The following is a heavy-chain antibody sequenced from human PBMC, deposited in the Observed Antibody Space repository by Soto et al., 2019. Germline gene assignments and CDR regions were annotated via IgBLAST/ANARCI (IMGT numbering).Heavy chain of an antibody. CDR3: AKDLVEDMATYGVDV. J-gene: IGHJ6*02. D-gene: IGHD5-12*01. V-gene: IGHV3-23*01. CDR2: LSGSGGRT. Sequence: HPGGSLRLSCAASGFTFSSYAMSWVRQAPGKGLEWVSALSGSGGRTYYADSVKGRFTISRDNSKNTLYLQMNSLRAEDTALYYCAKDLVEDMATYGVDVWGQGTTVTVSS. CDR1: GFTFSSYA.